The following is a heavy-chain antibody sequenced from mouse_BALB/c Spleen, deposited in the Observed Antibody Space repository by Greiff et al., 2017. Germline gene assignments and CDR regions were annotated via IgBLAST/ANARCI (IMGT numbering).Heavy chain of an antibody. J-gene: IGHJ1*01. CDR3: ARGGDYDDRYGYFDV. V-gene: IGHV3-2*02. D-gene: IGHD2-4*01. CDR2: ISYSGST. Sequence: EVQRVASGPGLVKPSQSLSLTCTVTGYSITSDYAWTWIRQFPGNTLEWMGYISYSGSTSYNPSLKSRISITRDTSKHQFFLQLNSVTTEDTATYYCARGGDYDDRYGYFDVWGAGTTVTGSS. CDR1: GYSITSDYA.